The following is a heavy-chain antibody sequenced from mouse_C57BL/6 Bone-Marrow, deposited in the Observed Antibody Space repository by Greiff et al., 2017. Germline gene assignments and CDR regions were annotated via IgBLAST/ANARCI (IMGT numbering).Heavy chain of an antibody. V-gene: IGHV1-81*01. CDR2: IYPRSGNT. J-gene: IGHJ3*01. Sequence: VKVVESGAELARPGASVKLSCKASGYTFTSYGISWVKQRTGQGLEWIGEIYPRSGNTYYNEKFKGKATLTADKSSSTAYMELRSLTSEDSAVYFCYLLLRCWGQGTLVTVSA. CDR1: GYTFTSYG. D-gene: IGHD1-1*01. CDR3: YLLLRC.